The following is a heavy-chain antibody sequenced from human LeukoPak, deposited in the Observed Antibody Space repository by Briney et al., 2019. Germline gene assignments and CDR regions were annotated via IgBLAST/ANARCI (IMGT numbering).Heavy chain of an antibody. CDR1: GGSISSYY. D-gene: IGHD2/OR15-2a*01. J-gene: IGHJ3*02. CDR3: AGNSIAAFDI. V-gene: IGHV4-39*01. Sequence: SETLSLTCTVSGGSISSYYWGWIRQPPGKGLEWIGSIYYSGSTYYNPSLKSRVTISVDTSKSQFSLKLSSVTAADTAVYYCAGNSIAAFDIWGQGTMVTVSS. CDR2: IYYSGST.